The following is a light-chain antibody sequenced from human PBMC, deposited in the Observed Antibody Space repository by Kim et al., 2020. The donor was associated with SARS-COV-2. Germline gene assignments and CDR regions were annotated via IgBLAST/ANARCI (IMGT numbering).Light chain of an antibody. CDR2: SNN. CDR3: AAWDDSLNGFWV. V-gene: IGLV1-44*01. Sequence: RVTISWSGSSSNIGSNTVNWYQQLPGTAPKLLIYSNNQRPSGVPDRFSGSKSGTSASLAISGLQSEDEADYYCAAWDDSLNGFWVFGGGTQLTVL. CDR1: SSNIGSNT. J-gene: IGLJ3*02.